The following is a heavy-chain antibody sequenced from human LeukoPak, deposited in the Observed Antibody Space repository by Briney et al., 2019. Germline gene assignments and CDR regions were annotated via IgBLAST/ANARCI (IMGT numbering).Heavy chain of an antibody. CDR2: FSYNVHS. Sequence: SETLSLTCTVSGGSVSSTNYCWSWIRQSPGKGLEWVGFFSYNVHSDYNPSLKSRVTISIDTSKNQFSLRLSSVTAADTAIYYCARVSVAGTGPDYWGQGTLVTVSS. CDR3: ARVSVAGTGPDY. CDR1: GGSVSSTNYC. D-gene: IGHD6-13*01. V-gene: IGHV4-61*01. J-gene: IGHJ4*02.